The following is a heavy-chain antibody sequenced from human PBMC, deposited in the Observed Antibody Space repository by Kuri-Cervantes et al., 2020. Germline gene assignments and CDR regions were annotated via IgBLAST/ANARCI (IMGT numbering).Heavy chain of an antibody. CDR2: IKSKTDGGTT. CDR1: GFTFSSSW. J-gene: IGHJ6*03. CDR3: TTDGIIDYYYMDV. V-gene: IGHV3-15*01. D-gene: IGHD3-16*02. Sequence: GESLKISCAASGFTFSSSWMHWVCQAPGKGLEWVGRIKSKTDGGTTDYAAPVKGRFTISRDDSKNTLYLQMNSLKTEDTAVYYCTTDGIIDYYYMDVRGKGTTVTVSS.